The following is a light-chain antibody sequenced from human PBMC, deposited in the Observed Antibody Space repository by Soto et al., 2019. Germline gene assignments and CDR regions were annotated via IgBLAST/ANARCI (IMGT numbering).Light chain of an antibody. V-gene: IGLV2-8*01. CDR2: EVT. CDR1: SSDVGDYNY. Sequence: QSALTQPPSVSGSPGQSVTISCTGTSSDVGDYNYVSWYQHQPDKAPKLMIYEVTKRPSGVPDRFYGSKSGNTASLTVSGLQAEDEADYYCSAYAGSNNFGVFGGGTKLTVL. CDR3: SAYAGSNNFGV. J-gene: IGLJ2*01.